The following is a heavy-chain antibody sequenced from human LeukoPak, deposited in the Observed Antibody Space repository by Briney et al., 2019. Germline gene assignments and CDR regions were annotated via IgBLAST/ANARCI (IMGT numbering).Heavy chain of an antibody. V-gene: IGHV3-30*04. CDR3: AKSSGWYN. D-gene: IGHD6-19*01. Sequence: GGSLRLSCAASGFTFSSYAMHWVRQAPGKGLEWVAVISYDGSNKYYADSVKGRFTISRDNSKNTLYLQMNSLRAEDTAVYYCAKSSGWYNWGQGTLVTVSS. CDR2: ISYDGSNK. CDR1: GFTFSSYA. J-gene: IGHJ4*02.